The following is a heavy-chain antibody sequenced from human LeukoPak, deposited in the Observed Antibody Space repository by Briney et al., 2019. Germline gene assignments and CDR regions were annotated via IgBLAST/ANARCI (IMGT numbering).Heavy chain of an antibody. J-gene: IGHJ4*02. V-gene: IGHV4-61*01. Sequence: SETLSLTGTVSGGSVSSGSYYWSWIRQPPGKRLEWIGYMYYSGSTNYNPSLKSRVTISVDTSKNQFSLKLSSVTAADTAVYYCAGNIAVADRGDFDYWGQGTLVTVSS. CDR3: AGNIAVADRGDFDY. D-gene: IGHD6-19*01. CDR2: MYYSGST. CDR1: GGSVSSGSYY.